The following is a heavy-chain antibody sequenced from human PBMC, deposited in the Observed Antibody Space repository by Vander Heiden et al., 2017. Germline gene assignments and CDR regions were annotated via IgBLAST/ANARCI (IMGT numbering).Heavy chain of an antibody. J-gene: IGHJ4*02. CDR1: GVSISSGGYY. D-gene: IGHD2-21*02. Sequence: QVQLQEPGPGLVKPSQTLSLTCTVSGVSISSGGYYWSWIRQHPGKGLEWIGYIYYSGSTYYNPSLKSRVTISVDTSKNQFSLKLSSVTAADTAVYYCARDRGCGGDCHEFDYWGQGTLVTVSS. CDR3: ARDRGCGGDCHEFDY. V-gene: IGHV4-31*03. CDR2: IYYSGST.